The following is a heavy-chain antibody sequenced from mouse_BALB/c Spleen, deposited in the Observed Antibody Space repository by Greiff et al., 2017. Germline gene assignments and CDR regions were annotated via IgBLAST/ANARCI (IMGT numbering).Heavy chain of an antibody. Sequence: VQLKQSGAELVRSGASVKLSCTASGFNIKDYYMHWVKQRPEQGLEWIGWIDPENGDTEYAPKFQGKATMTADTSSNTAYLQLSSLTSEDTAVYYCNAVTDYYAMDYWGQGTSVTVSS. J-gene: IGHJ4*01. D-gene: IGHD2-1*01. CDR3: NAVTDYYAMDY. V-gene: IGHV14-4*02. CDR1: GFNIKDYY. CDR2: IDPENGDT.